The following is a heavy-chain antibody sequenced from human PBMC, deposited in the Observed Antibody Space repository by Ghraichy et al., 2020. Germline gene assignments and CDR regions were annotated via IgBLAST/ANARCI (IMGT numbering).Heavy chain of an antibody. D-gene: IGHD6-19*01. CDR2: VYYSGII. J-gene: IGHJ4*02. V-gene: IGHV4-39*01. CDR1: SGSISSSSYY. Sequence: SETLSLTCTVSSGSISSSSYYWAWIRQPPGKGLECIGNVYYSGIIHYNPSLKSRVTISVDTSRNQFSLKMNSVTAADTAVYYCASHRSGTYGRFDYWGQGALVTVSS. CDR3: ASHRSGTYGRFDY.